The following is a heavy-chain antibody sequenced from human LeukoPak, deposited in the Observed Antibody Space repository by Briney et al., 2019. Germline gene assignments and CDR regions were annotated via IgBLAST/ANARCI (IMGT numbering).Heavy chain of an antibody. CDR3: ARTIRPGIVGARAFDI. V-gene: IGHV4-30-2*01. D-gene: IGHD1-26*01. CDR2: IYHSGST. J-gene: IGHJ3*02. CDR1: GGSISSGGYS. Sequence: PSETLSLTCAVSGGSISSGGYSWSWIRQPPGKGLEWIGYIYHSGSTYYNPSLKSRVTISVDRSKNQFSLKLSSVTAADTAVYYCARTIRPGIVGARAFDIWGQGTMVTVSS.